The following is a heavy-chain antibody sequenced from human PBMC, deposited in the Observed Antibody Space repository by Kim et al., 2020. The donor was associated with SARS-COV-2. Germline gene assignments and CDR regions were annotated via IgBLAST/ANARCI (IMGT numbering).Heavy chain of an antibody. CDR2: ILGIA. J-gene: IGHJ4*02. D-gene: IGHD7-27*01. Sequence: ILGIANSAQKFQGRVTITAEKSTSTAYMELSSLRSEDTAVYYCARDSGDYWGQGTLVTVSS. CDR3: ARDSGDY. V-gene: IGHV1-69*04.